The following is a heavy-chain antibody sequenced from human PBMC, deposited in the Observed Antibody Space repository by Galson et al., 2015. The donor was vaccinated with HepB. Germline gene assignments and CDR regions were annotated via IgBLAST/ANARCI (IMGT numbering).Heavy chain of an antibody. CDR1: GFTFSIYG. Sequence: SLRLSCAASGFTFSIYGMHWARQAPGKGLEWVATIWYDGSNEYYGDAVKGRFTISRDNSKKMLYLQMNSLRVEDTAVYYCARDYRGMDVWGQGTTVTVSS. J-gene: IGHJ6*02. V-gene: IGHV3-33*01. CDR3: ARDYRGMDV. D-gene: IGHD3-16*02. CDR2: IWYDGSNE.